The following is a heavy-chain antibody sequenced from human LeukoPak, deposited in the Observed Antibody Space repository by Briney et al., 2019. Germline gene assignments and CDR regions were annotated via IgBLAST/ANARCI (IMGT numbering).Heavy chain of an antibody. D-gene: IGHD3-22*01. CDR1: GYTFTGYY. CDR2: TNPNSGGT. J-gene: IGHJ4*02. Sequence: ASVKVSCKASGYTFTGYYMHWVRQAPGQGLEWMGWTNPNSGGTNYAQKFQGRVTMTRDTSISTAYMELSRLRSDDTAVYYCARDPNYYDSSGPPDYWGQGTLVTVSS. V-gene: IGHV1-2*02. CDR3: ARDPNYYDSSGPPDY.